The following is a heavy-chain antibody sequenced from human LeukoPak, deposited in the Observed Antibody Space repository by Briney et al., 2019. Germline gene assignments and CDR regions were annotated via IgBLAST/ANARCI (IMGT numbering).Heavy chain of an antibody. Sequence: HPGGSLTLFHAHAGSLFSNSWMASVRQAPGRGLEWLANINQDGSAKTCVDSVKGRFTISRDNAKNSLYLQMNSLRAEDTAMYYCARDSGYNAFDYWGQGTLVTVSS. CDR3: ARDSGYNAFDY. CDR1: GSLFSNSW. V-gene: IGHV3-7*05. D-gene: IGHD5-12*01. J-gene: IGHJ4*02. CDR2: INQDGSAK.